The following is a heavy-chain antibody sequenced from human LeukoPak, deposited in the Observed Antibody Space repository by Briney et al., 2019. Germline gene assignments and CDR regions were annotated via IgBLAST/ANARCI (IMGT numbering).Heavy chain of an antibody. J-gene: IGHJ4*02. V-gene: IGHV4-4*07. Sequence: PSDPLSLTCTVCGGSISGYYWSGLPPPAGRRLEWIGRVYTSGSTDYNPSLKSRVTMSVDKTRNQFSLKLTSVTAAGLSVYYCARGDFWNGYYNYWGEGGLVIFAS. CDR3: ARGDFWNGYYNY. CDR1: GGSISGYY. CDR2: VYTSGST. D-gene: IGHD3-3*01.